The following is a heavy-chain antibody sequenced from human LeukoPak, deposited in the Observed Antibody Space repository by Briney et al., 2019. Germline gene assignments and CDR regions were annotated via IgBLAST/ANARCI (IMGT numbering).Heavy chain of an antibody. CDR3: ARVVWDCSGGSCYSEATRQGDWYFDL. D-gene: IGHD2-15*01. V-gene: IGHV1-46*01. CDR1: GYTFTAYY. Sequence: ASVKVSCKASGYTFTAYYMHWVRQAPGQGLEWMGVINPRGGSTTYAQKFQGRVTMTRDTSTSTVYMELSSLRSEDTAVYYCARVVWDCSGGSCYSEATRQGDWYFDLWGRGTLVSVSS. CDR2: INPRGGST. J-gene: IGHJ2*01.